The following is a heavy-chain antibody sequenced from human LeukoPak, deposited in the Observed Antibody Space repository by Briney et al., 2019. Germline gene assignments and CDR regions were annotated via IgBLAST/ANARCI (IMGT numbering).Heavy chain of an antibody. J-gene: IGHJ6*03. CDR3: ARAPDTAIPYYYMDV. D-gene: IGHD5-18*01. Sequence: SETLSLTCTVSGGSISSYYWSWIRQPAGKGLEWIGRIYTSGSTNYNPSLKSRVTMSIDTSKNQFSLKLSSVTAADTAVYYCARAPDTAIPYYYMDVWGKGTTVTVSS. CDR1: GGSISSYY. CDR2: IYTSGST. V-gene: IGHV4-4*07.